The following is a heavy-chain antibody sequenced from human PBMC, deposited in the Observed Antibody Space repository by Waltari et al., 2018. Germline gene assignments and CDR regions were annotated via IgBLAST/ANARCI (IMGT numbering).Heavy chain of an antibody. Sequence: QLQLQESGPGLVKPSETLSLTCTVSGCSISSSSYYWGWIRPPPGKGLEWIGSIYYSGSTYYNPSLKSRVTISVDTSKNQFSLKLSSVTAADTAVYYCARDGYCSGGSCYSSDYWGQGTLVTVSS. CDR2: IYYSGST. D-gene: IGHD2-15*01. CDR3: ARDGYCSGGSCYSSDY. J-gene: IGHJ4*02. CDR1: GCSISSSSYY. V-gene: IGHV4-39*07.